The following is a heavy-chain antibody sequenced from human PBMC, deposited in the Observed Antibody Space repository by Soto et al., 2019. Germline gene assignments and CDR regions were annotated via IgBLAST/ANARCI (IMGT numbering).Heavy chain of an antibody. CDR3: ARDRGSFPYIDY. J-gene: IGHJ4*02. Sequence: SETLSLTCTVSGGSISSGGYYWSWIRQHPGKGLEWIGYIYYSGSTYYNPSLKSRVTIPVDTSKNQFSLKLSSVTAADTAVYYCARDRGSFPYIDYWGQGTLVTVSS. CDR1: GGSISSGGYY. V-gene: IGHV4-31*03. D-gene: IGHD1-26*01. CDR2: IYYSGST.